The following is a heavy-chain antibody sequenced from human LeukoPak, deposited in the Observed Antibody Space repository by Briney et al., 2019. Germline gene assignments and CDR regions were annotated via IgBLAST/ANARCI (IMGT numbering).Heavy chain of an antibody. CDR3: AREGGYNDWRAHLYYYYGMDV. J-gene: IGHJ6*02. D-gene: IGHD5-24*01. CDR1: GYTFTGYY. CDR2: INPNSGGT. V-gene: IGHV1-2*02. Sequence: ASVKVSCKASGYTFTGYYMHWVRQAPGQGLEWMGWINPNSGGTNYAQKFQGRVTMTRDTSISTAYMELSRLRSDDTAVYYCAREGGYNDWRAHLYYYYGMDVWGQGTTVTVSS.